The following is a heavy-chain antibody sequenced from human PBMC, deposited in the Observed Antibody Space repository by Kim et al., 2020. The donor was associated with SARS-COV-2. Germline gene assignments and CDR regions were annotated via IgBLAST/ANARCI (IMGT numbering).Heavy chain of an antibody. CDR3: AKNGASMIVVPDTELGY. Sequence: GGSLRLSCAASGFTFDDYAMHWVRQAPGKGLEWVSLISGDGGSTYYADSVKGRFTISRDNSKNSLYLQMNSLRTEDTALYYCAKNGASMIVVPDTELGYWGQGTLVTVSS. D-gene: IGHD3-22*01. CDR2: ISGDGGST. V-gene: IGHV3-43*02. CDR1: GFTFDDYA. J-gene: IGHJ4*02.